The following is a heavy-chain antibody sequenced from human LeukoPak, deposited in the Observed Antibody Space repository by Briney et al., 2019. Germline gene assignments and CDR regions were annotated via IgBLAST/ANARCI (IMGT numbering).Heavy chain of an antibody. CDR2: IIPIFGTA. Sequence: SVKVSCKASGGTFSSYAISWVRQAPGQGLEWMGGIIPIFGTANYAQKFQGRVTITADESTSTAYMELSSLRSEDTAVYYCARNYGSGSSRNWFDPWGQGTLVTVSS. D-gene: IGHD3-10*01. J-gene: IGHJ5*02. V-gene: IGHV1-69*13. CDR1: GGTFSSYA. CDR3: ARNYGSGSSRNWFDP.